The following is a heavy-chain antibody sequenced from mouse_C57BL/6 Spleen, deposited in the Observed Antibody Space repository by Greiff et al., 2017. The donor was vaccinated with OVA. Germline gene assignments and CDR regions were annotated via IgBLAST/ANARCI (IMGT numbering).Heavy chain of an antibody. CDR2: INYDGSST. Sequence: EVKLMDSEGGLVQPGSSMKLSCTASGFTFSDYYMAWVRQVPEKGLEWVANINYDGSSTYYLDSLKSRFIISRDNAKNILYLQMSSLKSEDTATYYCARGGVDFDYWGQGTTLTVSS. CDR1: GFTFSDYY. V-gene: IGHV5-16*01. J-gene: IGHJ2*01. CDR3: ARGGVDFDY.